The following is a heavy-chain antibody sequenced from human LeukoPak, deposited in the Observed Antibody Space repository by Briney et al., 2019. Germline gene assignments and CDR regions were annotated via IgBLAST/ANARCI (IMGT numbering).Heavy chain of an antibody. J-gene: IGHJ4*02. Sequence: GASVKVSCKASGYTFNSYGISWVRQAPGQGLEWMGWISPYNDNTNYAQRLQGRVSMTTDTSTGTAYMELRSLRSDDTAVYYCARDLYPGNDYGDSKQSDYWGQGTLVTVSS. CDR1: GYTFNSYG. CDR2: ISPYNDNT. D-gene: IGHD4-17*01. CDR3: ARDLYPGNDYGDSKQSDY. V-gene: IGHV1-18*01.